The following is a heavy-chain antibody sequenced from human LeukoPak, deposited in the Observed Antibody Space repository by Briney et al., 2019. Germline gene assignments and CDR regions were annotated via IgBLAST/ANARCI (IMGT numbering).Heavy chain of an antibody. D-gene: IGHD3-10*01. J-gene: IGHJ6*03. V-gene: IGHV4-34*01. CDR3: ARHIGARTLDYYYYYMDV. Sequence: SETLSLTCTVSGGSISSYYWSWIRQPPGKGLEWIGEINHSGSTNYNPSLKSRVTISVDTSKNQFSLKLSSVTAADAAVYYCARHIGARTLDYYYYYMDVWGKGTTVTVSS. CDR2: INHSGST. CDR1: GGSISSYY.